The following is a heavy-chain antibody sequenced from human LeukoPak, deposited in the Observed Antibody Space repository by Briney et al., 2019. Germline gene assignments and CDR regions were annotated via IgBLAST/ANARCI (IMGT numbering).Heavy chain of an antibody. D-gene: IGHD5-18*01. V-gene: IGHV4-34*12. CDR2: IIHSGST. J-gene: IGHJ4*02. Sequence: SETLSLTCAVYGGSFSGYYWNWIRQPPGKGLEWIGEIIHSGSTTYNPSLKSRVTISLDTSKNQFSLKLSSVTAADTAVYYCARVSGYSYGGNDYWGQGTLVTVSS. CDR1: GGSFSGYY. CDR3: ARVSGYSYGGNDY.